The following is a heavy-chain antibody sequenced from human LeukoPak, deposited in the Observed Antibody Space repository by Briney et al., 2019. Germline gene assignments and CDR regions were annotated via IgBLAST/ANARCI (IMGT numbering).Heavy chain of an antibody. CDR3: ATGLRMYYSHGSLFDY. Sequence: ASVKVSSKISGYTLTDSSMHSVRQAPGKRLEWMGGFDPEDGETNYVQKFHSTVTGNQDTSADTAYMELSSLRSEDTAVYYCATGLRMYYSHGSLFDYWGQGTLVTVSP. V-gene: IGHV1-24*01. D-gene: IGHD3-10*01. J-gene: IGHJ4*02. CDR1: GYTLTDSS. CDR2: FDPEDGET.